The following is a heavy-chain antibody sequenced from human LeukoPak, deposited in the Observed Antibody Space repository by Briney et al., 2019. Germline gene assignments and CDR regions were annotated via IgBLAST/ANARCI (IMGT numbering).Heavy chain of an antibody. D-gene: IGHD3-22*01. CDR3: AREISVMVVVITWVWFDP. Sequence: SETLSLTCAVYGGSFSVYYWSWIRQPPGKGLEWIGEINHSGSTNYNPSLKSRVTISVDTSKNQFSLKLSSVTAADTAVYYCAREISVMVVVITWVWFDPWGQGTLVTVSS. CDR2: INHSGST. J-gene: IGHJ5*02. CDR1: GGSFSVYY. V-gene: IGHV4-34*01.